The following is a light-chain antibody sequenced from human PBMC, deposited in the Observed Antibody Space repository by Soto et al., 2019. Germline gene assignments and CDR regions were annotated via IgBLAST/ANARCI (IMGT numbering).Light chain of an antibody. Sequence: DIQITQSPSTLPASVGDRVTITCRASQSISSWLAWYQQKPGKAPKLLIYDASSLESGVPSRFSGSGSGTEFTLTISSLXPDDFATYYCQQYNSYSPLTFGGGTKVDIK. J-gene: IGKJ4*01. CDR3: QQYNSYSPLT. CDR2: DAS. CDR1: QSISSW. V-gene: IGKV1-5*01.